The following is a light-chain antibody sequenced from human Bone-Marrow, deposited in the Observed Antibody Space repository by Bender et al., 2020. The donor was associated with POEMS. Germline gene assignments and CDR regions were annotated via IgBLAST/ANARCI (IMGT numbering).Light chain of an antibody. Sequence: QSALTQPASVSGSPGQSITISCTGTSSDVGGYDYVSWYQQYPGKAPKLMIYDVNDRPSGVSTRFSGSKSGNTASLTISGLQSEDEADYYCSSYTSSSAVVFGGGTKVTVL. J-gene: IGLJ2*01. CDR3: SSYTSSSAVV. CDR1: SSDVGGYDY. V-gene: IGLV2-14*01. CDR2: DVN.